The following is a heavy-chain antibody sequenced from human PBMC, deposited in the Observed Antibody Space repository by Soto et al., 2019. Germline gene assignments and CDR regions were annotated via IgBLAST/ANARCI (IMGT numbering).Heavy chain of an antibody. J-gene: IGHJ4*02. CDR2: IIPILGIA. V-gene: IGHV1-69*02. Sequence: SVKVSCKASGGTFSSYTISWVRQAPGQGLEWMGRIIPILGIANYAQKFQGRVTITADKSTSTAYMELSSLRSEDTAVYYCASLPTSSGVDYWGQGTLVTVSS. CDR1: GGTFSSYT. CDR3: ASLPTSSGVDY.